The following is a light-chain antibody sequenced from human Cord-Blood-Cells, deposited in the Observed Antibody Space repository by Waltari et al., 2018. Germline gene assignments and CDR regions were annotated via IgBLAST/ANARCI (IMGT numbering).Light chain of an antibody. CDR1: STDVGGYHY. J-gene: IGLJ3*02. Sequence: QSALTQPASVSGSPGQSITIPCSGTSTDVGGYHYVSWYQQHPGKAPQLMIYEVSNRPSGVSNRFSGSKSGNTASLTISGLQAEDEADYYCSSYTSSSTWVFGGGTKLTVL. CDR3: SSYTSSSTWV. V-gene: IGLV2-14*01. CDR2: EVS.